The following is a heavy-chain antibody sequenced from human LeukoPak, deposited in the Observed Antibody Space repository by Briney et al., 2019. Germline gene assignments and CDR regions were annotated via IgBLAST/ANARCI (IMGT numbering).Heavy chain of an antibody. CDR3: AKDHRDSGSYYYYYGLDV. CDR2: LSGNAGRP. J-gene: IGHJ6*02. V-gene: IGHV3-23*01. D-gene: IGHD1-26*01. CDR1: GFTFISYA. Sequence: GGSLRLSCAASGFTFISYAMSWVRQAPGKGLEWVSSLSGNAGRPYYADSVKGRFTISRDNSKNTLYLQMNSLRAEDTAVYYCAKDHRDSGSYYYYYGLDVWGQGTMVTVSS.